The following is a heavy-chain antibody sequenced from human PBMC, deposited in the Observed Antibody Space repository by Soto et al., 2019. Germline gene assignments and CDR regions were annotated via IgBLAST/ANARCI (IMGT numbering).Heavy chain of an antibody. D-gene: IGHD4-17*01. CDR2: FDPDEAET. CDR1: GYTLNEVA. J-gene: IGHJ5*02. CDR3: TTYNGDDTFYH. V-gene: IGHV1-24*01. Sequence: QVQLVQSGAEVKKPGASVKVSCKVSGYTLNEVAMHWVRQAPGKGLEWLGGFDPDEAETIYAQHFQGRVTMTEDTSTDTGYMELSSLRSEDTALYFCTTYNGDDTFYHWGQGTLVTFSS.